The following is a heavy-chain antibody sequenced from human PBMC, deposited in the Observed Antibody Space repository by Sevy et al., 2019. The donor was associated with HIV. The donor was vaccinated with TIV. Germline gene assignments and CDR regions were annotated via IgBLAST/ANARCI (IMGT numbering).Heavy chain of an antibody. CDR3: ARVLYDFWSGYYQPTFDY. CDR2: IYHSGST. V-gene: IGHV4-30-2*01. Sequence: SETLSLTCAVSGGSISSGGYSWSWIRQPPGKGLEWIGYIYHSGSTYYNPSLKSRVTISVDRYKNQFSLKLSSVTAADTAVYYCARVLYDFWSGYYQPTFDYWGQGTLVTVSS. D-gene: IGHD3-3*01. J-gene: IGHJ4*02. CDR1: GGSISSGGYS.